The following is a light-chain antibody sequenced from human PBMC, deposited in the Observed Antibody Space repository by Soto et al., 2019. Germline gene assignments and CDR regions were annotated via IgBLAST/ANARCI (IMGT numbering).Light chain of an antibody. Sequence: QSALTQPASVSGSPGQSVTISFTGTSNDIGAYDYVSWYQQVPGKAPKLLIFDVNYRPSEISRRFSGSKSGNSASLTISALQPADEADYYCSAYTNANTLTFGGGTQLTVL. CDR3: SAYTNANTLT. J-gene: IGLJ2*01. CDR2: DVN. CDR1: SNDIGAYDY. V-gene: IGLV2-14*03.